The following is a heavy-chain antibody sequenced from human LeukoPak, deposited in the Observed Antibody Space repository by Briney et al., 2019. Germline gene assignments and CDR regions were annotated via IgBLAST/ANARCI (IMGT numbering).Heavy chain of an antibody. J-gene: IGHJ4*02. CDR2: IYTSGST. CDR3: ARDLGLEHDY. D-gene: IGHD1/OR15-1a*01. CDR1: GGSISSGSYY. Sequence: PSQTLSLTCTVSGGSISSGSYYWSWIRQPAGKGLEWIGRIYTSGSTNYNPPLKSRVTISVDTSKNQFSLKLSSVTAADTAVYYCARDLGLEHDYWGQGTLVTVSS. V-gene: IGHV4-61*02.